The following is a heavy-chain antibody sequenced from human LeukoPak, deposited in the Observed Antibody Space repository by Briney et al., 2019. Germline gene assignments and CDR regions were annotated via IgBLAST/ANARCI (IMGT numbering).Heavy chain of an antibody. CDR3: ARMASGQWLVQAFDY. CDR2: IYYTGAT. J-gene: IGHJ4*02. CDR1: GGSISSGVYH. D-gene: IGHD6-19*01. V-gene: IGHV4-39*07. Sequence: PSETLSLTCTVSGGSISSGVYHWGWIRQPPGEGLEWIASIYYTGATYYNPSLKSRVAISLDTSKNQFSLKLSSVTAADTAVYYCARMASGQWLVQAFDYWGQGTLVTVSS.